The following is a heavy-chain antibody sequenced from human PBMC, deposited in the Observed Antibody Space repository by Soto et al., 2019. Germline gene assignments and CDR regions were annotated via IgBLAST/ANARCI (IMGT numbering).Heavy chain of an antibody. D-gene: IGHD2-2*01. CDR2: ISGSGGST. V-gene: IGHV3-23*01. CDR3: ARAVVVIPAAGTHYFYY. CDR1: GFTFSSYA. J-gene: IGHJ4*02. Sequence: VGSLRLSCAASGFTFSSYALSWVRQAPGKGLEWVSAISGSGGSTYYADSVKGRVTISRDNSQNTLYLQMNSLRAEDTAVYYCARAVVVIPAAGTHYFYYWGQGTLVTVSS.